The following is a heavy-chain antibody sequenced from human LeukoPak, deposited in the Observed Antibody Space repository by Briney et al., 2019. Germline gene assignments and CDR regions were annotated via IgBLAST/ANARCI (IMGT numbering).Heavy chain of an antibody. D-gene: IGHD6-19*01. CDR3: TTTRPYGTTWAGAFED. CDR1: GFTFSSYA. Sequence: GGSLRLSCAASGFTFSSYAMSWVRQAPGKGLEWVSAISGSGGSTYYADSVKGRSTISRDNSKNTLYLQMNSLRAEDTALYYCTTTRPYGTTWAGAFEDWGQGTPVTVSS. CDR2: ISGSGGST. V-gene: IGHV3-23*01. J-gene: IGHJ4*02.